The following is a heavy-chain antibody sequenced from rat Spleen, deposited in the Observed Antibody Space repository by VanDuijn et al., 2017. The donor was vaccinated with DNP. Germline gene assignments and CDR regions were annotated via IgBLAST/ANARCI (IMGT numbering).Heavy chain of an antibody. CDR3: ARARGDYYSGPRNFDY. Sequence: EVQLVGSGGGLVQPGRSLKLSCAASGFTFSNYYMAWVRQAPKKGLEWVADISPSGSRTHYPDSVKGRFTISRDNAKSSLDLQMNSLKSEDTATYYCARARGDYYSGPRNFDYWGQGVMVTVSS. V-gene: IGHV5-27*01. J-gene: IGHJ2*01. CDR2: ISPSGSRT. D-gene: IGHD1-1*01. CDR1: GFTFSNYY.